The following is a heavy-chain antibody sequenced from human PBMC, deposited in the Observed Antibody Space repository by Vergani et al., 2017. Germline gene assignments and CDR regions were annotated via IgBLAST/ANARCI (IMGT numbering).Heavy chain of an antibody. CDR2: ISWNSNSI. Sequence: EVQLEESGGGLVLPGRSLRLPCVASGFTSAGYAMHWVRQAPGKGLEWVSGISWNSNSIGYADSVKGRFTISRDNAKNSLYLQMNSLRAEDTALYYCAKGLGTSSGGGWFDPWGQGTLVTFSS. D-gene: IGHD6-6*01. J-gene: IGHJ5*02. CDR1: GFTSAGYA. CDR3: AKGLGTSSGGGWFDP. V-gene: IGHV3-9*02.